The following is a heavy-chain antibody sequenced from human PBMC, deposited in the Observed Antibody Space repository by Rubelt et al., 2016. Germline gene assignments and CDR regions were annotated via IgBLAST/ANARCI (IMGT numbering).Heavy chain of an antibody. CDR2: IYYSGST. CDR3: ARHSSYGGKTWFDP. D-gene: IGHD4-23*01. Sequence: QVQLQESGPGLVKPSETLSLTCTVSGGSISNYYWTWIRQPPGKGLEWIGYIYYSGSTNYNPSLKSRVTISVDMSNNQFSLKMDSGTAADTAVYFCARHSSYGGKTWFDPWGQGTLVTVSS. V-gene: IGHV4-59*08. J-gene: IGHJ5*02. CDR1: GGSISNYY.